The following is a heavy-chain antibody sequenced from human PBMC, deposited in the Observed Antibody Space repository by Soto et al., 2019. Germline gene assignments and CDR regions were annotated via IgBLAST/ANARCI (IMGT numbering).Heavy chain of an antibody. CDR3: ARGSQLERDAPDI. V-gene: IGHV4-31*03. D-gene: IGHD1-1*01. CDR2: IYYTGHT. J-gene: IGHJ3*02. Sequence: QVQLQESGPGLVKPSQTLSLTCSVSGVSINSGGYYWSWIRHHPGKGLEWIGYIYYTGHTFYNPSLKSRVAMSLDTSKNQFSLKLSSVTVADTAVYYCARGSQLERDAPDIWGQGTMVTVSS. CDR1: GVSINSGGYY.